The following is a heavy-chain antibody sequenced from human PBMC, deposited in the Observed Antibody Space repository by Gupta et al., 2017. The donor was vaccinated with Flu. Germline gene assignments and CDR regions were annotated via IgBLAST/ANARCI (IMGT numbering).Heavy chain of an antibody. CDR1: ISSGGYY. J-gene: IGHJ4*02. V-gene: IGHV4-31*02. CDR2: IYYRGST. CDR3: AAQASGYRFFKY. Sequence: ISSGGYYWSWIRQSPGKGLEWIGHIYYRGSTHYEPSLRSRVTISVDTAKKQVSLQLKSVHVADTAVYYWAAQASGYRFFKYWGQGAQVTVSS. D-gene: IGHD5-12*01.